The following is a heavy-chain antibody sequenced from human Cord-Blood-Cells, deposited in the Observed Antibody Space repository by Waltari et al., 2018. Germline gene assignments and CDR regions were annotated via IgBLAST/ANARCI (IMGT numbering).Heavy chain of an antibody. J-gene: IGHJ4*02. D-gene: IGHD3-10*01. V-gene: IGHV3-30*18. CDR2: IWYDGSNK. CDR1: VFTSSRSG. CDR3: AKDLGRKAGSYYRGFDY. Sequence: QVQLVESGGGVVKPGRCLRLSRAAPVFTSSRSGKHWVRQTPGTGLGWVAVIWYDGSNKYYADSVKGRFTISRDNSKNTLYLQMNSLRAEDTAMYYCAKDLGRKAGSYYRGFDYWGQGTLVTVSS.